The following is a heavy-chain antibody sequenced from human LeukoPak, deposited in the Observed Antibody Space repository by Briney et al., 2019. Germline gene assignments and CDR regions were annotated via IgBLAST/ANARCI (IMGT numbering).Heavy chain of an antibody. CDR1: GFTFSSYW. D-gene: IGHD3-16*01. Sequence: GGSLRLSCAASGFTFSSYWMNWARQAPGKGLEWVASINHNGNVNYYVDSVKGRFTISRDNAKNSLYLQMSNLRAEDTAVYFCARGGGLDVWGQGTTVTASS. V-gene: IGHV3-7*03. CDR3: ARGGGLDV. J-gene: IGHJ6*02. CDR2: INHNGNVN.